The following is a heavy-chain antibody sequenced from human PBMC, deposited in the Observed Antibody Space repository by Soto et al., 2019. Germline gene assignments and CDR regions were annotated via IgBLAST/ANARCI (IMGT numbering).Heavy chain of an antibody. Sequence: SETLSLTCTVSGGSISRYYWSWIRKAPGKGLEWIGNVYYSGTTNYNPSLKSRVTISVDRSKNEFSLKLTSVTAADTAVYYCARYVDTAMFYDGMDVWGQGTTVTVSS. CDR2: VYYSGTT. CDR1: GGSISRYY. CDR3: ARYVDTAMFYDGMDV. J-gene: IGHJ6*02. V-gene: IGHV4-59*01. D-gene: IGHD5-18*01.